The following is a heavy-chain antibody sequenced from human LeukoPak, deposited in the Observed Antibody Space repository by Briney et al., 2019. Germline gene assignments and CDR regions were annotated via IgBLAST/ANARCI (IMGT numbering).Heavy chain of an antibody. CDR2: VSDSGRNT. Sequence: GGSLRLSCAASGFTFRRYGMTWVRQAPGKGLDWVSSVSDSGRNTYYADSVKGRFTISRDNSRNTLYLQMNSLRAEDTAVYYCAKDRDIVATHRLDYWGQGTLVTVSS. J-gene: IGHJ4*02. CDR3: AKDRDIVATHRLDY. V-gene: IGHV3-23*01. CDR1: GFTFRRYG. D-gene: IGHD5-12*01.